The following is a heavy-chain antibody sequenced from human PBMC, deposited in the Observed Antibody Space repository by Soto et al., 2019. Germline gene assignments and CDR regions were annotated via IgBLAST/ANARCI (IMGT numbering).Heavy chain of an antibody. D-gene: IGHD2-8*01. CDR1: GFTFSSYA. J-gene: IGHJ6*02. V-gene: IGHV3-23*01. Sequence: GGSLRLSCAASGFTFSSYAMSWVRQAPGKGLEWVSAISGSGGSTYYADSVKGRFTISRDNSKNTLYLQMNSLRAEDTAVYYCAKETGDTMAPPYYYYGMDVWGQGTTVTVSS. CDR3: AKETGDTMAPPYYYYGMDV. CDR2: ISGSGGST.